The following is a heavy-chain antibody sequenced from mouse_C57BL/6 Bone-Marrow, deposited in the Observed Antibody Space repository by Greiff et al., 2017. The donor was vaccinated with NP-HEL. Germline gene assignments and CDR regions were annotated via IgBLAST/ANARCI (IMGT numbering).Heavy chain of an antibody. CDR3: TPCITTVEDYAMDY. J-gene: IGHJ4*01. V-gene: IGHV14-4*01. D-gene: IGHD1-1*01. CDR2: IDPENGDT. Sequence: VQLQQSGAELVRPGASVKLSCTASGFNIKDDYMHWVKQRPEQGLEWIGWIDPENGDTEYASKFQGKATITADTSSNTAYLQLSSLTSEDTAVYYCTPCITTVEDYAMDYWGQGTSVTVSS. CDR1: GFNIKDDY.